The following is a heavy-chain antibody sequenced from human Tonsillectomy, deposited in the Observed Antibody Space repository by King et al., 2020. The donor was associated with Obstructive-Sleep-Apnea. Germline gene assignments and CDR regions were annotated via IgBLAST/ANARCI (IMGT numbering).Heavy chain of an antibody. Sequence: QLQESGPGLVKPSETLSLTCTVSGGSISSSSYYWGWIRQPPGKGLEWIGRIYYSGSTYYNPSLQSRVTIAVDTSKTRFSLQLSSVTASDTAVYYCARLSSDILTGYPPTYFDYWGQGTLVTVSS. J-gene: IGHJ4*02. D-gene: IGHD3-9*01. CDR3: ARLSSDILTGYPPTYFDY. CDR1: GGSISSSSYY. V-gene: IGHV4-39*01. CDR2: IYYSGST.